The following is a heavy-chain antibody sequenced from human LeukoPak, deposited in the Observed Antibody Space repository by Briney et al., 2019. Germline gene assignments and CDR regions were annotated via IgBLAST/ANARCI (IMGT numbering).Heavy chain of an antibody. CDR1: GFSFSSYA. Sequence: GGSLRLSCATSGFSFSSYAMSWVRQAPGKGLEWVSVISGSVDSTYYGDSMKGRFTISRDTYKNTLYLQMNSLRAEDTAIYYCAKHSHSWYIGYSEYWGQGTLVTVSS. V-gene: IGHV3-23*01. J-gene: IGHJ4*02. D-gene: IGHD1-1*01. CDR3: AKHSHSWYIGYSEY. CDR2: ISGSVDST.